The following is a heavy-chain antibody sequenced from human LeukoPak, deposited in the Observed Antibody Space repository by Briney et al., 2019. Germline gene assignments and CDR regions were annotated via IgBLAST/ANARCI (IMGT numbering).Heavy chain of an antibody. CDR3: AELGITMIGGV. CDR2: ISGSGGST. Sequence: GGSLRLSCVASGFTFSTYWMSWVRQAPGKGLEWVSAISGSGGSTYYADSVKGRFTISRDNAKNSLYLQMNSLRAEDTAVYYCAELGITMIGGVWGKGTTVTISS. CDR1: GFTFSTYW. V-gene: IGHV3-23*01. J-gene: IGHJ6*04. D-gene: IGHD3-10*02.